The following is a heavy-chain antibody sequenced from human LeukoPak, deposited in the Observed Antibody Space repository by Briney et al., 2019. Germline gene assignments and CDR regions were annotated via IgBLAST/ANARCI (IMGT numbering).Heavy chain of an antibody. D-gene: IGHD4-17*01. V-gene: IGHV1-69*10. CDR1: GGTFSSYA. Sequence: ASVKVSCKASGGTFSSYAISWVRQAPGQGLEWMGGIIPILGIANYAQKFQGRVTITADKSTSTAYMELSSLRSEDTAVYYCARAPYTSYGGAEYFQHWGQGTLVTVSS. CDR2: IIPILGIA. J-gene: IGHJ1*01. CDR3: ARAPYTSYGGAEYFQH.